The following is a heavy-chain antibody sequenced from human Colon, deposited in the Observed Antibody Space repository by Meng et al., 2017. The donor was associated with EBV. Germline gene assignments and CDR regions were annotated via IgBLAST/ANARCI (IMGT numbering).Heavy chain of an antibody. CDR1: GASISSNKW. J-gene: IGHJ4*02. CDR3: ARGNAYNAPSFDY. CDR2: IYHGGNT. V-gene: IGHV4-4*02. D-gene: IGHD5-24*01. Sequence: QVEGREAGHGLVRPAGTLSPTAAVSGASISSNKWGSWVRQPPGKGLEWIGEIYHGGNTNYNPSLKSRVTISVDRSNDQFSLSLSSVTAADTAVYYCARGNAYNAPSFDYWGQGTLVTVSS.